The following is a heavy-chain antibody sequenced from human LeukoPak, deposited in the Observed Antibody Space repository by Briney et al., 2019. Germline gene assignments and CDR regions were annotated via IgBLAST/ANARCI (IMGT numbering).Heavy chain of an antibody. CDR1: GGTFSICA. CDR3: AREGRSDSCVPGEYFDF. Sequence: SVTVSFTSSGGTFSICAISWVRHAPRQGLELMGGVIPILGRAHYAQTFPGRVTITAGESTSTAYLALSRLRSEDAAVYYCAREGRSDSCVPGEYFDFWGQGTVVSVSS. J-gene: IGHJ4*02. D-gene: IGHD3-10*01. CDR2: VIPILGRA. V-gene: IGHV1-69*13.